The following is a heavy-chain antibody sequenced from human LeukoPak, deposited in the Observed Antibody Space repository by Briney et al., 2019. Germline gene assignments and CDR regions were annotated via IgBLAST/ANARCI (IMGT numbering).Heavy chain of an antibody. D-gene: IGHD1-26*01. J-gene: IGHJ4*02. Sequence: PGGSLRLSCAASGFTFSGLWMSWVRQAPGKGLEWVANMNQDGSEKYYVDSVKGRFTISRDNAKSSLYLQMNSLTAEDTAVYYCARDQVGPEDWGQGTLVTVSS. CDR3: ARDQVGPED. V-gene: IGHV3-7*01. CDR2: MNQDGSEK. CDR1: GFTFSGLW.